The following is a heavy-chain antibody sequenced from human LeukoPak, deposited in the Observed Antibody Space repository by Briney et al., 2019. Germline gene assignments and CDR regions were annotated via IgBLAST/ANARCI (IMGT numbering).Heavy chain of an antibody. D-gene: IGHD3-10*01. J-gene: IGHJ4*02. Sequence: SETLSLTCTVSGGSISSYYWSWIRQPPGKGLEWIGYIYYSGSTNYNPSLKSRVTISVDTSKNQFSLKLSSVTAADTAVYYCARLNPRVSLDYWGQGTLVTVSS. V-gene: IGHV4-59*08. CDR2: IYYSGST. CDR1: GGSISSYY. CDR3: ARLNPRVSLDY.